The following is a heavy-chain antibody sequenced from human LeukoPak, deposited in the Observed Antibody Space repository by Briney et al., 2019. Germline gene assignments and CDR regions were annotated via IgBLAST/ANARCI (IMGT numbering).Heavy chain of an antibody. D-gene: IGHD3-10*01. J-gene: IGHJ4*02. V-gene: IGHV3-30*18. CDR2: ISYDGSSK. CDR1: GFTFSSYG. CDR3: AKPYGSGSYYNSPLDY. Sequence: GGSLRLSCAASGFTFSSYGMYWVRQAPGKGLEWVAVISYDGSSKYYADSVKGRFTISRDNSKNTLYLQMDSLRAEDTAVYYCAKPYGSGSYYNSPLDYWGQGTLVTVSS.